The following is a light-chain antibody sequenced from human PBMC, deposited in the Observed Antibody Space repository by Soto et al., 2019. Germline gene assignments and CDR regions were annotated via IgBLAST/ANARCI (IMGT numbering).Light chain of an antibody. CDR1: QSVSKY. Sequence: EIVLTQSPSTLSLSPGEGATLSCRASQSVSKYLAWFQQKPGQAPRVLIYGASTRATGIPDRFTGSGSGTDFSLTISRLEPEEFAVYYCHQYTSSPWTLGQGTRVDIK. CDR2: GAS. CDR3: HQYTSSPWT. J-gene: IGKJ1*01. V-gene: IGKV3-20*01.